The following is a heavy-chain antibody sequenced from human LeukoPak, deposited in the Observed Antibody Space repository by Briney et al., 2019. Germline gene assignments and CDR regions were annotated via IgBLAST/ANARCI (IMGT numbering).Heavy chain of an antibody. CDR1: GFTFSNAW. J-gene: IGHJ6*03. V-gene: IGHV3-15*05. D-gene: IGHD6-13*01. CDR3: AKMAGAGYYFYMDV. Sequence: GGSLRLSCAASGFTFSNAWMTWVRQAPGKGLEWVGRIKSKTDGATTDYAAPVKGRFTISRDDSNNTLYLQMNSLRAEDTAFYYCAKMAGAGYYFYMDVWGKGTTVTVSS. CDR2: IKSKTDGATT.